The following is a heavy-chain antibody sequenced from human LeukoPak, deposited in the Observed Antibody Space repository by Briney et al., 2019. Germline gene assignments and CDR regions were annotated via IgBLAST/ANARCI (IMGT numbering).Heavy chain of an antibody. CDR2: ITGSGGNT. CDR1: GFTFSNYG. D-gene: IGHD3-22*01. Sequence: GGTLRLSCAASGFTFSNYGMNWVRQAPGKGLEWVSGITGSGGNTYYADSVKGRFTISRDNSKNTLNLQMNSLRAEDTAVYYCAKDPTHYRVWDYYETIGLSYWGQGTLVTVSS. V-gene: IGHV3-23*01. J-gene: IGHJ4*02. CDR3: AKDPTHYRVWDYYETIGLSY.